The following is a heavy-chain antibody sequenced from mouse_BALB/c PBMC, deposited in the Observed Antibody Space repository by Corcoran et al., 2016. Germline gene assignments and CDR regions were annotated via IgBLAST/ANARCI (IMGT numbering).Heavy chain of an antibody. CDR1: GYTFTNYG. CDR3: ARDPAWFAY. J-gene: IGHJ3*01. V-gene: IGHV9-1*02. Sequence: QIQLVQSGPELKKPGVTVKISCKASGYTFTNYGMNWVKQAPGKGLKWMGWINTYTGEPTYADDFKGRFAFSLETSASTAYLQINNLKNEDMATYFCARDPAWFAYWGQGTLVTVSA. CDR2: INTYTGEP.